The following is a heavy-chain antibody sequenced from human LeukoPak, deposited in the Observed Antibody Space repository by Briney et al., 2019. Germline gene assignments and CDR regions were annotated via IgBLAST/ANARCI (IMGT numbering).Heavy chain of an antibody. D-gene: IGHD6-25*01. V-gene: IGHV1-2*02. CDR2: INPNSGGT. Sequence: GASVKVSCKASGYTFSGDYMHWVRQAPGQGLEWMGWINPNSGGTNYAQKFQGRVTMTRDTSISTAYMELSRLRSDDTAVYYCARTAARQDAFNIWGQGTKVTVSS. CDR1: GYTFSGDY. CDR3: ARTAARQDAFNI. J-gene: IGHJ3*02.